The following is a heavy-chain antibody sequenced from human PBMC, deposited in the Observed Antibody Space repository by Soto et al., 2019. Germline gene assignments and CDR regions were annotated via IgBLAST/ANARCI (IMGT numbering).Heavy chain of an antibody. D-gene: IGHD5-12*01. Sequence: GGSLRLSCAASGFTFSSYGMHWVRQAPGKGLEWVAVIWYDGSNKYYADSVKGRFTISRDNSKNTLYLQMNSLRAEDTAVYYCASGTDSGYDFSPIFIAFDYWGQGTLVTVAS. J-gene: IGHJ4*02. CDR2: IWYDGSNK. V-gene: IGHV3-33*01. CDR3: ASGTDSGYDFSPIFIAFDY. CDR1: GFTFSSYG.